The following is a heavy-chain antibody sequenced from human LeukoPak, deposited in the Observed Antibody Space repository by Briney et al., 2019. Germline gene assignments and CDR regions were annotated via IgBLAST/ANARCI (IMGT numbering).Heavy chain of an antibody. Sequence: GASLRLSCAASGFTFSSYGMSWVRQAPGKGLEWVSSISGSGGSTYYADSVKGRFTISRDNSKNTLYLQMNSLRAEDTAVYYCAKVPEGDGYNDNWYYWGQGTLVTVSS. CDR2: ISGSGGST. D-gene: IGHD5-24*01. CDR1: GFTFSSYG. CDR3: AKVPEGDGYNDNWYY. J-gene: IGHJ4*02. V-gene: IGHV3-23*01.